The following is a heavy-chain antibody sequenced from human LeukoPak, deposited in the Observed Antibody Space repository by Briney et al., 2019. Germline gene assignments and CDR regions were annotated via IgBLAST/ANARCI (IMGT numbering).Heavy chain of an antibody. D-gene: IGHD1-1*01. CDR3: ARDRGTWNDDGFDY. CDR2: IYYSGST. CDR1: GDSISSSNCY. V-gene: IGHV4-39*07. Sequence: SETLSLTCTVSGDSISSSNCYWGWIRQPPGKGLEWIGSIYYSGSTYYNPSLKSRVTMSVDTSKNQFSLKLSSVTAADTAVYYCARDRGTWNDDGFDYWGQGTLVTVSS. J-gene: IGHJ4*02.